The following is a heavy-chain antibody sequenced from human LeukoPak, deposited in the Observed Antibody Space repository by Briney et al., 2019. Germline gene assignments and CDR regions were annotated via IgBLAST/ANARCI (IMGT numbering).Heavy chain of an antibody. Sequence: PGGSLRLSCAASGFIFNSYSMNWVRQAPGKGLEWVSYISSSSRTVYYADSVKGRFTISRDNAKNSLYLQMNSLRDEDTAVYYCARDRLHYDSLTGYPADWGQGTLVTVSS. CDR2: ISSSSRTV. CDR3: ARDRLHYDSLTGYPAD. D-gene: IGHD3-9*01. J-gene: IGHJ4*02. V-gene: IGHV3-48*02. CDR1: GFIFNSYS.